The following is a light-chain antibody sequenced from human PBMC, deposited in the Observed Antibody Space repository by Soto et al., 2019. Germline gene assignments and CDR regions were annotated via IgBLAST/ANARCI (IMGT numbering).Light chain of an antibody. CDR1: QSVLSSSDNQNY. CDR2: WSS. Sequence: DIVMTQSPDSLAVSLGERATINCKSSQSVLSSSDNQNYLAWYQQKPGQPPKLLFYWSSTREFGVPDRFTSGGSGTEFNLNISSLQAEDVETCHCQQFFSTLPTFGQGTKVEIK. V-gene: IGKV4-1*01. J-gene: IGKJ1*01. CDR3: QQFFSTLPT.